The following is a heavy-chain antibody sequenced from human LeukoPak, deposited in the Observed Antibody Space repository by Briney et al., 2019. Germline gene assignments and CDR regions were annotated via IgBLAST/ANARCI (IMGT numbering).Heavy chain of an antibody. CDR3: AKDILTREVATFDY. Sequence: QAGGSLRLSCVASGFTFENYGMYWVRQAPGKGLEWVSGNSWNSGNIGYADSVKGRFTISRDNAKNSLYLQMNSLRAEDTAVYYCAKDILTREVATFDYWGQGTLVTVSS. V-gene: IGHV3-9*01. D-gene: IGHD2-15*01. J-gene: IGHJ4*02. CDR1: GFTFENYG. CDR2: NSWNSGNI.